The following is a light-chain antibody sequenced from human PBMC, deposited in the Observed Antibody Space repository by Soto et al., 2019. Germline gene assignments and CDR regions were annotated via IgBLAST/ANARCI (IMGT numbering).Light chain of an antibody. CDR1: QSVSSY. V-gene: IGKV3-11*01. Sequence: EIVLTQSPATLSLSPGERATLSCRASQSVSSYLAWYQQKPGQAPRLLIYDASNRATGIPARFSGSGSGTDFTLTISSLEPEDFAVYYCQQRCNWLLFTFGPGTKADIK. CDR3: QQRCNWLLFT. J-gene: IGKJ3*01. CDR2: DAS.